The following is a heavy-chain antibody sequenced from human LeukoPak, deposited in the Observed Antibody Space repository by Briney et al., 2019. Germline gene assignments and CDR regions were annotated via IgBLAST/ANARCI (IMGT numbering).Heavy chain of an antibody. Sequence: GGSLRPSCTASGFPFSDYSMNWVRPAPGQGLEWISYIGISSGNTKYADSVKGRFTISADNARNSLYLQMNSLRVEDTAVYYCARDHNYAFDNWGQGTLVSVSS. V-gene: IGHV3-48*04. CDR3: ARDHNYAFDN. CDR1: GFPFSDYS. CDR2: IGISSGNT. D-gene: IGHD1-1*01. J-gene: IGHJ4*02.